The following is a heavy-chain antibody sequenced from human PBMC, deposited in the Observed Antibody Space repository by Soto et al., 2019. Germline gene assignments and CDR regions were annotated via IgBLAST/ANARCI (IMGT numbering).Heavy chain of an antibody. J-gene: IGHJ4*02. CDR1: GYTFRSDS. CDR2: ISSSSSYI. D-gene: IGHD5-12*01. CDR3: ARDGEMATMEF. V-gene: IGHV3-21*01. Sequence: EVQLVESGGGLVKPGGSLRLSCAAYGYTFRSDSMNWVRQAPGKGLEWVSSISSSSSYIYYADSVKGRFTISRDNAKNSLYLQMNSLRAEDTAVYYCARDGEMATMEFWGQGTLVTVSS.